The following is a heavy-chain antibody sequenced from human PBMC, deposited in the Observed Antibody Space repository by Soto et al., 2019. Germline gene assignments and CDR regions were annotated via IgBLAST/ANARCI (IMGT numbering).Heavy chain of an antibody. CDR3: VRGEWELGY. CDR2: MSPTSGNT. CDR1: GYTFTTYD. J-gene: IGHJ4*02. V-gene: IGHV1-8*01. D-gene: IGHD1-26*01. Sequence: QVQLVQSGAEVREPGASVKVSRKASGYTFTTYDINWVRQATGQGLEWMGWMSPTSGNTGDAQTFQGRVAMTRDTAIGTAYMELSSLRSEDTAVYFCVRGEWELGYWGQGTLVTVSS.